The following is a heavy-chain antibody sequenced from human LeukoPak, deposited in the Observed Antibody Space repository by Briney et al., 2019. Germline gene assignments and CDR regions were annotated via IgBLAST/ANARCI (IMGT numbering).Heavy chain of an antibody. D-gene: IGHD4-17*01. CDR1: GGSISSSSYS. CDR2: IYSSGST. V-gene: IGHV4-39*07. CDR3: TREYGFMTTVFHAFDI. J-gene: IGHJ3*02. Sequence: SQTLSLTCTVSGGSISSSSYSWGWIRQPPGKGLEWIGRIYSSGSTNYNPSLKSRVTISVDTSKNQFSLKLSSVTAADTAIYYCTREYGFMTTVFHAFDIWGQGTMVTVSS.